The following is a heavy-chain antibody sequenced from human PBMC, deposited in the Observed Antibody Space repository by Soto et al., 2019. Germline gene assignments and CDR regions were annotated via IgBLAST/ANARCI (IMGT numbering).Heavy chain of an antibody. Sequence: SETLSLTCAVYGGSFSGYYWSWIRQPPGKGLEWIGEINHSGSTNYNPSLKSRVTISVDTSKNQFSLKLSSVTAADTAVYYCARGEFVSKNSSGWYYFDYWGQGTLVTVSS. J-gene: IGHJ4*02. CDR3: ARGEFVSKNSSGWYYFDY. D-gene: IGHD6-19*01. CDR2: INHSGST. V-gene: IGHV4-34*01. CDR1: GGSFSGYY.